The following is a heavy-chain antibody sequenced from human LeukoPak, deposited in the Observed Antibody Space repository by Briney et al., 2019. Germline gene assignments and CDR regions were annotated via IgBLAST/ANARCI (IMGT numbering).Heavy chain of an antibody. J-gene: IGHJ5*02. CDR2: INPNSGGT. V-gene: IGHV1-2*02. Sequence: ASVKVSCKASGYTFTSYGISWVRQAPGQGLEWMGWINPNSGGTNYAQKFQGRVTMTRDTSISTAYMELSRLRSDDTAVYYCARDSSGNNWFDPWGQGTLVTVSS. CDR3: ARDSSGNNWFDP. CDR1: GYTFTSYG. D-gene: IGHD6-19*01.